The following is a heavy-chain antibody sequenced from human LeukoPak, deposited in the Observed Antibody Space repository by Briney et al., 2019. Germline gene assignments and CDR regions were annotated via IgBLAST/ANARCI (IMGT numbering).Heavy chain of an antibody. J-gene: IGHJ4*02. CDR2: ISTSGTIV. Sequence: KSGGSLRLSCATSGFTFSSYCFNWVRQVPGKGLEWVSSISTSGTIVHYADSVRGRFTMSRDNTRKSVYLQMDSLRAGDTAVYYCAKAFTKSGSYWDYFDFWGLGALVTVSS. V-gene: IGHV3-21*01. CDR1: GFTFSSYC. CDR3: AKAFTKSGSYWDYFDF. D-gene: IGHD1-26*01.